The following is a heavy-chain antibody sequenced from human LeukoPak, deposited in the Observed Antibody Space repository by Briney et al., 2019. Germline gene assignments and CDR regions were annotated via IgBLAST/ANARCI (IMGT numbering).Heavy chain of an antibody. V-gene: IGHV3-53*01. D-gene: IGHD6-13*01. CDR3: ARGSYSSSQDY. CDR2: IDIGGNT. J-gene: IGHJ4*02. Sequence: GGSLRLSCAASGFTVSSNYMTWVRQAPGKGLEWVSVIDIGGNTYYADSVKGRFTISRDNAKNSLYLQMNSLRAEDTAVYYCARGSYSSSQDYWGQGTLVTVSS. CDR1: GFTVSSNY.